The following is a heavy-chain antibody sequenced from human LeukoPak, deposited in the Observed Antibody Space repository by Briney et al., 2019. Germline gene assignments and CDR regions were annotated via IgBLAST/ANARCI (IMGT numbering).Heavy chain of an antibody. CDR2: INAGNGNT. V-gene: IGHV1-3*01. Sequence: ASVKVSCKASGYTFTNYAMHWVRQAPGQRLEWMGWINAGNGNTKYSQKFQGRVTITRDTSASTAYMALSSLRSEDTAVYYCARDHGSSKEDDAFDIWGQGTMVTVSS. J-gene: IGHJ3*02. CDR3: ARDHGSSKEDDAFDI. D-gene: IGHD6-13*01. CDR1: GYTFTNYA.